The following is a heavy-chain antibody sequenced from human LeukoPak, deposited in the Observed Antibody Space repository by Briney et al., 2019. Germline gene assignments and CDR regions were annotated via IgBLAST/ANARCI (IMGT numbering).Heavy chain of an antibody. Sequence: GGSLRLSCAASGFTFSSYWMSWVRQAPGKGLEWVANIKQDGSEKYYVDSVKGRFTISRDNAKNSLYLQMNSLRAEDTAVYYCARGPPQLHYRSSWYYFDYWGQGTLVTVSS. CDR3: ARGPPQLHYRSSWYYFDY. J-gene: IGHJ4*02. V-gene: IGHV3-7*01. CDR2: IKQDGSEK. D-gene: IGHD6-13*01. CDR1: GFTFSSYW.